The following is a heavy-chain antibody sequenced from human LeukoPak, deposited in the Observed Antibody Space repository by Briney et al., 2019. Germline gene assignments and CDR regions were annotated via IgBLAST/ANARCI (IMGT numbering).Heavy chain of an antibody. CDR2: IYYSGST. J-gene: IGHJ4*02. D-gene: IGHD3-10*01. CDR1: GASITSYY. V-gene: IGHV4-59*01. Sequence: SETLSLTCTVSGASITSYYWSWIRQPPGKALEWIGYIYYSGSTNYNPSLKSRVTISVDTSKNQFSLKLRSVTAADTAVYYCASGSYYPDYWGQGTLVTVSS. CDR3: ASGSYYPDY.